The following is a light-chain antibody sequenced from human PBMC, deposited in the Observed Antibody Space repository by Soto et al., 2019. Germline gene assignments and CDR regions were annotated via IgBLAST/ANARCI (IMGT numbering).Light chain of an antibody. CDR2: ATS. CDR3: QQGYSSRWT. CDR1: QNIRSY. V-gene: IGKV1-39*01. J-gene: IGKJ1*01. Sequence: DIQMTQSPSSLSASVGDRVTITCRASQNIRSYLNWYQQKPGQAPQLLIYATSSLQTGVPSRFSASGAGAAFSLVISDLQPEDSATYYCQQGYSSRWTSGQGTKVEI.